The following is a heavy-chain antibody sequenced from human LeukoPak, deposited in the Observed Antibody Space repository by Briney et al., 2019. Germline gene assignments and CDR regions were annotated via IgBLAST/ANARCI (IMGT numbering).Heavy chain of an antibody. D-gene: IGHD6-13*01. CDR3: ARDCLYSSNWCTGVDY. J-gene: IGHJ4*02. CDR2: ISAYNGNT. Sequence: ASVKVSCKASGYTFTSYGISWVRQAPGQGLEWMGWISAYNGNTNYAQKLQGRVTMTTDTSTSTAYMELRSLRSDDTAVYYCARDCLYSSNWCTGVDYWGQGTLVTVSS. CDR1: GYTFTSYG. V-gene: IGHV1-18*01.